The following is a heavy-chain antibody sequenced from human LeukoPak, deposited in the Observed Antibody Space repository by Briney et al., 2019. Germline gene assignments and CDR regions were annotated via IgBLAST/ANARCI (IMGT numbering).Heavy chain of an antibody. J-gene: IGHJ4*02. V-gene: IGHV3-53*01. CDR1: GFTVSSNY. CDR2: IYSGGST. D-gene: IGHD6-13*01. Sequence: GGSLRLSCAASGFTVSSNYMSWVRQAPGKGLEWVSVIYSGGSTYYADSVKGRFTISRDNSKNTLYLQMNSLRAEDTAVYYCARTAAGTYFDYWGQGTLATVSS. CDR3: ARTAAGTYFDY.